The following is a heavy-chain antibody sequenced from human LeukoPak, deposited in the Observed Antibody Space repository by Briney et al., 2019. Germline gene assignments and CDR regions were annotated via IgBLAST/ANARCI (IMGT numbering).Heavy chain of an antibody. CDR3: ARDPRITIFGVVIPGGDYMDV. J-gene: IGHJ6*03. Sequence: ASVKVSCKASGYTFTSYAMNWVRQAPGQGLEWMGWINTNTGNPTYAQGSTGRFVFSLDTSVSTAYLQISSLKAEDTAVYYCARDPRITIFGVVIPGGDYMDVWGKGTTVTISS. CDR2: INTNTGNP. V-gene: IGHV7-4-1*02. D-gene: IGHD3-3*01. CDR1: GYTFTSYA.